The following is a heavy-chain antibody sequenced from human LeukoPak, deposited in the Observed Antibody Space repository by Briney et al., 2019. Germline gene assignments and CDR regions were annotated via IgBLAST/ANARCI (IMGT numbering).Heavy chain of an antibody. J-gene: IGHJ4*02. Sequence: GGSLRLSCVASRFTFNKYYMSWVRQAPGKGLQWVANINSDGSEKYYVDSVKGRFTISRDNAKNSLYLQMNSLRAEDTAVYYCARTYAYDATGDRGHWGQGTLVTVSS. CDR1: RFTFNKYY. D-gene: IGHD3-16*01. CDR2: INSDGSEK. V-gene: IGHV3-7*01. CDR3: ARTYAYDATGDRGH.